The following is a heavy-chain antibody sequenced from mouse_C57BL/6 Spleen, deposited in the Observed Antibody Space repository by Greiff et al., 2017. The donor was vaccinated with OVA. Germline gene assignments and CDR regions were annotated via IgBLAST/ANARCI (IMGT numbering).Heavy chain of an antibody. CDR1: GYTFTSYW. CDR3: ARLPGTWGYFDV. Sequence: QVQLQQPGAELVRPGSSVKLSCKASGYTFTSYWMHWVKQRPIQGLEWIGNIDPSDSETHYNQKFKDKATLTVDKSSSTAYMKLSSLTSEDSAVYYCARLPGTWGYFDVWGTGTTVTVSS. J-gene: IGHJ1*03. V-gene: IGHV1-52*01. D-gene: IGHD4-1*01. CDR2: IDPSDSET.